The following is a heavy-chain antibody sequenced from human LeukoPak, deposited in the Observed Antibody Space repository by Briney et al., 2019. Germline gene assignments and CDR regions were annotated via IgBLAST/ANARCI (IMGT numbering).Heavy chain of an antibody. V-gene: IGHV4-39*07. Sequence: PSETLSLTCTVSGGSISSSSYYWGWIRQPPGKGLEWIGSIYYSGSTYYNPSLKSRVTISVDTSKNQFSLKLSSVTAADTAVYYCARNRPRRLGGVIVSDAFNIWGQGTMVTVSS. CDR1: GGSISSSSYY. D-gene: IGHD3-16*02. CDR2: IYYSGST. CDR3: ARNRPRRLGGVIVSDAFNI. J-gene: IGHJ3*02.